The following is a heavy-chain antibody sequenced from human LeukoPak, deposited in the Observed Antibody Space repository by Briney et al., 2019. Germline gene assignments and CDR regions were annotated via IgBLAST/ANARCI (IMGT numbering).Heavy chain of an antibody. CDR2: VSYDGSHQ. CDR1: GFTFTSYV. J-gene: IGHJ6*03. D-gene: IGHD3-3*01. V-gene: IGHV3-30*16. CDR3: ARDPGALRYLEWGDYMDV. Sequence: GGSLRLSCAASGFTFTSYVIHWVRQAPGKGLEWVAVVSYDGSHQDYADSVKGRFSISRVNSKNTLHLQMNSLRPEDTAVYYCARDPGALRYLEWGDYMDVWGKGTTVTVSS.